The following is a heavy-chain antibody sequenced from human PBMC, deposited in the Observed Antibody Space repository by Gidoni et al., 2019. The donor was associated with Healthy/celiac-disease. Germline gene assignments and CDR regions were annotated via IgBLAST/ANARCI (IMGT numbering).Heavy chain of an antibody. CDR3: ARAHSGYDSLLNYYYCMDV. CDR1: GINLSSYW. V-gene: IGHV3-74*01. Sequence: EVQLVEYGGGLVQPGGALRLSCAASGINLSSYWVHWVRHAPGKRLVWVSRINSAGFSTSYPDSVKGLFTISIDNSKNPLSLPLNRLRAEDTSVYYCARAHSGYDSLLNYYYCMDVWGQGTTVTVSS. D-gene: IGHD5-12*01. CDR2: INSAGFST. J-gene: IGHJ6*02.